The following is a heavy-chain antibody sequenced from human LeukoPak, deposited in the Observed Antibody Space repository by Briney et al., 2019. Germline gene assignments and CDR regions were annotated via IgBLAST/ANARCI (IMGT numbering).Heavy chain of an antibody. CDR1: GGTFSSYA. V-gene: IGHV1-69*13. CDR2: IIPIFGTA. J-gene: IGHJ4*02. Sequence: SVKVFCKASGGTFSSYAISWVRQAPGQGLEWMGGIIPIFGTANYAQKFQGRVTITADESTSTAYMELSSLRSEDTAVYYCARDRGSGYYYFDYWGQGTLVTVSS. D-gene: IGHD3-3*01. CDR3: ARDRGSGYYYFDY.